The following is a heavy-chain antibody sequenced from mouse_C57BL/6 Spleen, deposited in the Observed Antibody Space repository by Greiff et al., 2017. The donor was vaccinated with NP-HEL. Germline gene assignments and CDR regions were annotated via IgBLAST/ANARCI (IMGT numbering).Heavy chain of an antibody. Sequence: EVQVVESGGGLVQPKGSLKLSCAASGFTFNTYAMHWVRQAPGKGLEWVARIRSKSSNYATYYADSVKDRFTISRDDSQSMLYLQMNNLKTEDTAMYYCVRDDGYFHYYAMDYWGQGTSVTVSS. D-gene: IGHD2-3*01. CDR3: VRDDGYFHYYAMDY. V-gene: IGHV10-3*01. J-gene: IGHJ4*01. CDR2: IRSKSSNYAT. CDR1: GFTFNTYA.